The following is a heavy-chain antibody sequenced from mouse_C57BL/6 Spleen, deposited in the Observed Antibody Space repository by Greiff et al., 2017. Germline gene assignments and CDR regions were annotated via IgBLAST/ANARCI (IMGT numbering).Heavy chain of an antibody. CDR2: IDPETGGT. J-gene: IGHJ2*01. Sequence: VKLVESGAELVRPGASVTLSCKASGYTFTDYEMHWVKQTPVHGLEWIGAIDPETGGTAYNQKFKGKAILTADKSSSTAYMELRSLTSEDSAVYYCTRWDVGSSRDWGQGTTLTVSS. CDR3: TRWDVGSSRD. D-gene: IGHD1-1*01. CDR1: GYTFTDYE. V-gene: IGHV1-15*01.